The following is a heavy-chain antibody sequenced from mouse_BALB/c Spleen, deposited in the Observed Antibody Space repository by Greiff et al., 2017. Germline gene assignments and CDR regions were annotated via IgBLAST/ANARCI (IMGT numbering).Heavy chain of an antibody. J-gene: IGHJ4*01. D-gene: IGHD2-4*01. V-gene: IGHV2-9-2*01. Sequence: QVQLKESGPGLVAPSQSLSITCTVSGFSLTSYDISWIRQPPGKGLEWLGVIWTGGGTNYNSAFMSRLSISKDNSKSQVFLKMNSLQTDDTAIYYCVRDHYDYDVTYAMDYWGQGTSVTVSS. CDR2: IWTGGGT. CDR3: VRDHYDYDVTYAMDY. CDR1: GFSLTSYD.